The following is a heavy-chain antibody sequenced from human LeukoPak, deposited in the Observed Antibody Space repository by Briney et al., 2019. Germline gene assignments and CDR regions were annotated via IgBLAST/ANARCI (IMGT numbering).Heavy chain of an antibody. CDR3: ARDGNIAVAGLYYYYGMDV. J-gene: IGHJ6*02. Sequence: GGSLRLSCAASGFTFSSDGIHWVRQAPGKGLEWVAVIWYDGSNKYYADSVKGRFTISRDNSKNTLYLQMNSLRAEDTAVYYCARDGNIAVAGLYYYYGMDVWGQGTTVTVSS. CDR2: IWYDGSNK. CDR1: GFTFSSDG. D-gene: IGHD6-19*01. V-gene: IGHV3-33*01.